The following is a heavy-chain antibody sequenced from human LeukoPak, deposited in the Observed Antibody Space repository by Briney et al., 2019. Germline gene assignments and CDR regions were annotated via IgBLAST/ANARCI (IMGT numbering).Heavy chain of an antibody. J-gene: IGHJ4*02. CDR3: ATGMVNWAFDY. CDR1: GFTFSSYA. D-gene: IGHD5-18*01. CDR2: ISGSSGRT. Sequence: GGSLRLSCAASGFTFSSYAMSWVRRAPGKGLEWVSSISGSSGRTYYADSVKGRFTISRDNSKNTLYLQMNSLRAEDTAVYYCATGMVNWAFDYWGRGTLVTVSS. V-gene: IGHV3-23*01.